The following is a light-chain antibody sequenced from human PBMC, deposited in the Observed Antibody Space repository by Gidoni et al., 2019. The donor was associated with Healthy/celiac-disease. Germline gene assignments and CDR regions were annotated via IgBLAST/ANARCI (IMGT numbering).Light chain of an antibody. CDR2: AAS. CDR3: LQHNSYPRT. Sequence: DIQMTQSPSSLSASVGDRVTITCRASQGIRHDLGWFQQKPGQAPKRLSYAASTLESWVPSRFSGSGSGTEFTLTISSLQPEDFATYYCLQHNSYPRTFGQGTKLEIK. V-gene: IGKV1-17*01. J-gene: IGKJ2*01. CDR1: QGIRHD.